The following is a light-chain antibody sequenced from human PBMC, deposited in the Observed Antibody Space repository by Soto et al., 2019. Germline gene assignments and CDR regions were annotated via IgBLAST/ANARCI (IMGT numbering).Light chain of an antibody. J-gene: IGLJ1*01. CDR2: EVT. CDR3: SSYAGTFYV. CDR1: SSDVGGYNY. V-gene: IGLV2-8*01. Sequence: QSALTQPPSASGSPGQSVTISCTGTSSDVGGYNYVSWYQQHPGKAPKLMIYEVTKRPSGVTDRFSGSKSGNTASLTVSGLQAEDEADDYCSSYAGTFYVIGTGTKLTVL.